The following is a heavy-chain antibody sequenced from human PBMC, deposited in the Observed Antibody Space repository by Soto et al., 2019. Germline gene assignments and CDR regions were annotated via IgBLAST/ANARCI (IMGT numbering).Heavy chain of an antibody. J-gene: IGHJ4*02. D-gene: IGHD6-6*01. Sequence: TLSLTCTVSGGSIRSDDYYWSWIRQPPGKGLEWIGYIYYTGTTNYNPSLQSRVTISMDTSKNQFSLKLSSVNAADTAVYYCVRDRSNSPAYFDYWGQGTLVTVSS. CDR1: GGSIRSDDYY. CDR2: IYYTGTT. CDR3: VRDRSNSPAYFDY. V-gene: IGHV4-30-4*01.